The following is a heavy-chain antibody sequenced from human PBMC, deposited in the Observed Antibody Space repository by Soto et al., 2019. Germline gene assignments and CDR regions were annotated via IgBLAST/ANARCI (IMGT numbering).Heavy chain of an antibody. CDR3: AKELQRGLDV. V-gene: IGHV1-2*02. Sequence: QVRLVQSGAEVKQPGASVKVSCKASGYTFSVYHLHWVRQAPGQGLEWMGWVYPSSGGTSYAQRFEGRVTMTRDTSINTAYMELSRLTSDDTAVYYCAKELQRGLDVWGQGTTVIVSS. CDR2: VYPSSGGT. J-gene: IGHJ6*02. D-gene: IGHD1-7*01. CDR1: GYTFSVYH.